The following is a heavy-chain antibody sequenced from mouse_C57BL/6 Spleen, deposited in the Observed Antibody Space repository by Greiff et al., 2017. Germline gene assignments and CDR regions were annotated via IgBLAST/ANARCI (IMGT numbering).Heavy chain of an antibody. CDR3: ARGSYGFAY. V-gene: IGHV1-61*01. D-gene: IGHD6-1*01. CDR1: GYTFTSYW. Sequence: QVHVKQPGAELVRPGSSVKLSCKASGYTFTSYWMDWVKQRPGQGLEWIGNIYPSDSETHYNQKFKDKATLTVDKSSSTAYMQLSSLTSEDSAVYYCARGSYGFAYWGQGTLVTVSA. J-gene: IGHJ3*01. CDR2: IYPSDSET.